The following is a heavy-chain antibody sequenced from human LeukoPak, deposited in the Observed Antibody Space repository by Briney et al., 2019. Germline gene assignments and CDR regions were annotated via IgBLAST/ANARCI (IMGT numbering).Heavy chain of an antibody. J-gene: IGHJ4*02. CDR3: AKGSHIVVVPAAVYFGY. D-gene: IGHD2-2*01. CDR1: GFTFSTYA. CDR2: VSGSGGKT. Sequence: GGSLRLSCAASGFTFSTYAMSWVRQAPGKGLEWVSAVSGSGGKTYYADSVKGRITISRDNSKNTLYLQMNSLRAEDTAVYHCAKGSHIVVVPAAVYFGYWGQGTLVTVSS. V-gene: IGHV3-23*01.